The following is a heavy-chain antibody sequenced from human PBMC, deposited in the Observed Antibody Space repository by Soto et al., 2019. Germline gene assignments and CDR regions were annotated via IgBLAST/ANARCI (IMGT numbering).Heavy chain of an antibody. CDR2: IYDSGST. CDR1: GGSISSGDYY. V-gene: IGHV4-30-4*01. Sequence: SETVSLTCTVSGGSISSGDYYWRWIRQPPGKGLEWIGYIYDSGSTYYNASLKSRLTISLDTSKNQFSLQLTSVSAADTAVYYCARGGNYYGLRVWGQGTTVTVSS. J-gene: IGHJ6*02. CDR3: ARGGNYYGLRV.